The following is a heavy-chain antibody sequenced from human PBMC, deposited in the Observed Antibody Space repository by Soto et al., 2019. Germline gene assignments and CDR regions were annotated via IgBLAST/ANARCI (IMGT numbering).Heavy chain of an antibody. V-gene: IGHV4-30-4*01. J-gene: IGHJ4*02. CDR2: ILYNGKT. Sequence: QVQLQESGPGLVKPSQTLSLTCTVSGGSISSGDYHWSWIRQPPEKGLVWIGYILYNGKTYYNPSLKSRVTVSVDTSKNEFFLKLSSVTAADTAIYYCARQTKLEVTFFDYWGQGALVTVSS. D-gene: IGHD3-3*01. CDR3: ARQTKLEVTFFDY. CDR1: GGSISSGDYH.